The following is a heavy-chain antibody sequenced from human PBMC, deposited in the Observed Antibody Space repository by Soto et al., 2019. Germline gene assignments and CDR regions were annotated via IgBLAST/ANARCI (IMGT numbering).Heavy chain of an antibody. V-gene: IGHV1-69*01. Sequence: QVQLVQSGAEVKKPGSSVKVSCKASGGTFSSYAISWVRQAPGQGLEWMGGIIPIFGTANYAQKFQGRVTITADEFTSTAYMELSSLRSEDTDVYYCASTFHSLRFLEWLLYRLDPWGQGTLVTVSS. CDR3: ASTFHSLRFLEWLLYRLDP. CDR2: IIPIFGTA. CDR1: GGTFSSYA. D-gene: IGHD3-3*01. J-gene: IGHJ5*02.